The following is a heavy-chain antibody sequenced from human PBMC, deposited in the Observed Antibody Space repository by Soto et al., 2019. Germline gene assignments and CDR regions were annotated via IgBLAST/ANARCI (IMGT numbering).Heavy chain of an antibody. D-gene: IGHD3-22*01. J-gene: IGHJ3*02. CDR1: GFTSSSYW. CDR3: ARDTYYYDSSDHFSADAFDI. V-gene: IGHV3-74*01. CDR2: ISNDGSST. Sequence: EVQLVESGGGLVQPGGSLRLSCAASGFTSSSYWIHWVRQAPGKGLVWVSRISNDGSSTNYADSVKGRFTISRDNAKNTVCLQMNSLRAEGTAVYYCARDTYYYDSSDHFSADAFDIWGQGTMVTVSS.